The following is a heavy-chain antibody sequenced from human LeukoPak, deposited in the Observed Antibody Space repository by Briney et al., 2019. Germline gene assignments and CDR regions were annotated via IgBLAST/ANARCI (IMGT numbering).Heavy chain of an antibody. Sequence: ASVKVSCKASGYTFTSYDINWVRQATGQGLEWMGWMNPNSGNTGYAQKFQGRVTMTRNTSISTAYMELSSLRSEDTAVYYCARGLNMVRGVIMNYWDQGTLVTVSS. D-gene: IGHD3-10*01. CDR2: MNPNSGNT. CDR3: ARGLNMVRGVIMNY. CDR1: GYTFTSYD. V-gene: IGHV1-8*01. J-gene: IGHJ4*02.